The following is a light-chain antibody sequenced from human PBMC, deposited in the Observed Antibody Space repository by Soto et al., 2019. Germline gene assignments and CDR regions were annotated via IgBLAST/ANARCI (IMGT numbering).Light chain of an antibody. V-gene: IGKV3-20*01. J-gene: IGKJ5*01. CDR2: AAS. CDR3: QHHGSSPIT. CDR1: QSVNNKY. Sequence: EIVLTQSPGPLSLSPGERATLSCRASQSVNNKYFAWYQQKPGQSPRLLIYAASSRASGIPDRFSGSGSGTDFTLTISRLEPEDFAVFYCQHHGSSPITFGQGTRLEIK.